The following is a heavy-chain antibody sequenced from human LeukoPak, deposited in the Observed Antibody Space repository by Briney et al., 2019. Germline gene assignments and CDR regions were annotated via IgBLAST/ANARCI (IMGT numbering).Heavy chain of an antibody. V-gene: IGHV4-61*02. Sequence: SETLSLTXTVSGGSISSGSYYWSWIRQPAGKGLEWIGRIYTSGSTNYNPSLKSRVTISVDTSKNQFSLKLSSVTAADTAVYYCARVKRGFWSGYYYYYMDVWGTGTTVTVSS. D-gene: IGHD3-3*01. J-gene: IGHJ6*03. CDR2: IYTSGST. CDR3: ARVKRGFWSGYYYYYMDV. CDR1: GGSISSGSYY.